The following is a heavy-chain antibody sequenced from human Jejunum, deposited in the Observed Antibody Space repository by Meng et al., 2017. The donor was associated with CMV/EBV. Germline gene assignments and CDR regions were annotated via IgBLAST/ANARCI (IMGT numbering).Heavy chain of an antibody. J-gene: IGHJ4*02. Sequence: EAPGPAQVKSTPSLTLSFTFTVFTRTISSVCWRWIRQPVGKRLEWIARIYTNGGNNYNPSLKSRVTMSIDTSKNQVALTLSTMNAADTAMYYCANPSSDKSTLDYWGQGTLVTVSS. V-gene: IGHV4-4*07. CDR1: TRTISSVC. CDR2: IYTNGGN. CDR3: ANPSSDKSTLDY.